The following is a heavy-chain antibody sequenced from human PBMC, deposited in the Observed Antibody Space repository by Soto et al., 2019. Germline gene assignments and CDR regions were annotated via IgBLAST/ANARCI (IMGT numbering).Heavy chain of an antibody. CDR2: ISSSSSTI. D-gene: IGHD1-26*01. Sequence: EVQLVESGGGLVQPGGSLRLSCAASGFTFSSYSMNWVRQAPGKGLEWVSYISSSSSTIYYADSVKGRFTISRDNAKXXXXXXXXXXXXXXXXXXXXARDGXGSYGGDYWGQGTLVTVSS. CDR1: GFTFSSYS. J-gene: IGHJ4*02. V-gene: IGHV3-48*01. CDR3: ARDGXGSYGGDY.